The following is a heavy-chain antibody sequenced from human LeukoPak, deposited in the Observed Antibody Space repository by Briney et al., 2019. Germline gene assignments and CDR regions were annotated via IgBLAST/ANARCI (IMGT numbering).Heavy chain of an antibody. CDR3: ARGYSWSGYLYDY. J-gene: IGHJ4*02. Sequence: GGSLTLSCAASGFTFSSHWMTWVRQAPGKGLEWVANIKKDGSEKYYADSVKGRFTIYRDDARNSVYLQMDILRAEDTAVYYCARGYSWSGYLYDYWGQGTLVTVSS. V-gene: IGHV3-7*01. CDR2: IKKDGSEK. CDR1: GFTFSSHW. D-gene: IGHD3-3*01.